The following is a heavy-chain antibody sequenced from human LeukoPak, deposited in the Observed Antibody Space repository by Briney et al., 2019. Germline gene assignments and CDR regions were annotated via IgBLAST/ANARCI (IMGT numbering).Heavy chain of an antibody. D-gene: IGHD1-1*01. V-gene: IGHV3-66*02. CDR1: GFTVSNNY. CDR3: ARGRYNNSPTRMDV. CDR2: VNTAGST. Sequence: GGSLRLSCAASGFTVSNNYMTWVRQAPGKGLEWVSVVNTAGSTYYADSVGGRFAISKDNSKNTLYLQMNSLRPDDTAVYYCARGRYNNSPTRMDVWGKGTTVTVSS. J-gene: IGHJ6*03.